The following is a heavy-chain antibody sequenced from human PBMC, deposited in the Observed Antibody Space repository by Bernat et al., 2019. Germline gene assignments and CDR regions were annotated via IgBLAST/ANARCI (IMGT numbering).Heavy chain of an antibody. D-gene: IGHD2-2*01. V-gene: IGHV4-59*01. J-gene: IGHJ5*02. CDR3: ARALGVVPAAMQDWFDP. Sequence: QVQLQESGPGLVKPSETLSLTCTVSGGSISGYYWSWIRQPPGKGLEYIGYIYYSGSTDYSPSLKSRLTISVDTSKNQFSLNLKSVTAADTAVYYCARALGVVPAAMQDWFDPWGQGTLVTVSS. CDR1: GGSISGYY. CDR2: IYYSGST.